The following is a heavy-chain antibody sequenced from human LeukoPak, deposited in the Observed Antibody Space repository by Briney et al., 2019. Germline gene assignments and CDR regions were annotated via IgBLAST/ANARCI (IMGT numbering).Heavy chain of an antibody. Sequence: ASVKVSCKASGHTFTGYYMHWVRQAPGQGLEWMGRINPNSGGTNYAQKFQGRVTMTTDTSTSTAYMELRSLRSDDTAVYYCARDYYDSSGWPPDAFDIWGQGTMVTVSS. D-gene: IGHD3-22*01. V-gene: IGHV1-2*06. CDR1: GHTFTGYY. CDR3: ARDYYDSSGWPPDAFDI. CDR2: INPNSGGT. J-gene: IGHJ3*02.